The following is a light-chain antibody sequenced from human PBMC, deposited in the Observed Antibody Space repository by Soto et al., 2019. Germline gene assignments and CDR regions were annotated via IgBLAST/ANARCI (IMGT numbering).Light chain of an antibody. CDR2: AAS. J-gene: IGKJ3*01. CDR1: QSVSSSY. Sequence: DIVLTQSPGTLSFSPGERATLSFRASQSVSSSYLAWYQQNPGQAPRLPIYAASNRATGIPDRFSGSGSGTDFTLTISRLVSEDFAVYYCLQYDTSPFTFGPGDQGGYQ. CDR3: LQYDTSPFT. V-gene: IGKV3-20*01.